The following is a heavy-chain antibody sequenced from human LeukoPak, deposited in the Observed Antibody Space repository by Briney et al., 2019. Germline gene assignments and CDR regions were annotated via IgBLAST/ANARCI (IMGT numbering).Heavy chain of an antibody. CDR3: ARDLSRSFAMIRGLIQHREFDI. CDR1: GFTFSSYW. Sequence: PGGSLRLSCAASGFTFSSYWMSWVRQAPGKGLEWVANIKQDGSEKYYVDSVKGRFTISKDNSKNSLYLQMNSLRAEDTAVYYCARDLSRSFAMIRGLIQHREFDIWGRGTLVSVSS. CDR2: IKQDGSEK. D-gene: IGHD3-10*01. V-gene: IGHV3-7*01. J-gene: IGHJ4*02.